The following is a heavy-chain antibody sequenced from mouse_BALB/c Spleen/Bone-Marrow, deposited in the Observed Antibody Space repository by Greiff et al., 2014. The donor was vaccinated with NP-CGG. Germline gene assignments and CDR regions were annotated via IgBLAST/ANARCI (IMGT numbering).Heavy chain of an antibody. CDR1: GYTFSSYW. V-gene: IGHV1-9*01. CDR3: ARRGHGFAWFAY. D-gene: IGHD1-2*01. J-gene: IGHJ3*01. Sequence: QVQLKQPGTELMKPGASVKISCKATGYTFSSYWIEWVNQRPGHGLEWIGEILPGSGSTNYNEKFKGKATFTADTSSNTAYMQLSSLTSEDSAVYYRARRGHGFAWFAYWGQGTLVTVSA. CDR2: ILPGSGST.